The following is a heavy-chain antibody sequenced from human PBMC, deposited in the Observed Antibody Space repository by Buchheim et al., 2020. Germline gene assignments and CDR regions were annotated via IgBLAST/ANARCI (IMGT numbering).Heavy chain of an antibody. CDR3: AGGGYYYGSGSYGWFDP. V-gene: IGHV4-59*01. J-gene: IGHJ5*02. Sequence: QVQLQESGPGLVKPSETLSLTCTVSGGSISSYYWSWIRQPPGKGLEWIGYNYYSGSTNYNPSLKSRVTISVDPSKNHFSLQLSSVTAADTAVYYCAGGGYYYGSGSYGWFDPWGQGTL. CDR2: NYYSGST. D-gene: IGHD3-10*01. CDR1: GGSISSYY.